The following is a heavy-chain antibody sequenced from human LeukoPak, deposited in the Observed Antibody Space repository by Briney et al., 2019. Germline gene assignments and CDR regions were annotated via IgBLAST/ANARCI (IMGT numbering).Heavy chain of an antibody. CDR1: GGSISSGDYY. J-gene: IGHJ3*02. CDR3: ASPTTVTSPTPFDI. Sequence: PSQTLSLTCTVSGGSISSGDYYWSWIRQPPGKGLEWIGHIYYSGSTYYNPSLKSRVTMSVDTSKSQFSLKLSSVTAADTAVYYCASPTTVTSPTPFDIWGQGTMATVSS. V-gene: IGHV4-30-4*01. CDR2: IYYSGST. D-gene: IGHD4-17*01.